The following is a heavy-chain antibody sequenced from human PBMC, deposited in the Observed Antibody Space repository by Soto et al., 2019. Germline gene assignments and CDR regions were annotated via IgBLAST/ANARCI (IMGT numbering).Heavy chain of an antibody. CDR3: AKNYYYESSGYSPFDY. J-gene: IGHJ4*02. D-gene: IGHD3-22*01. V-gene: IGHV3-9*01. CDR1: GFTFDDYA. Sequence: SLKISCVASGFTFDDYAMHWVRQAPGKGLEWVAGINWNSGSIGYADSVKGRFTISRDNAKKSLYLQMNSLRAEDTALYYCAKNYYYESSGYSPFDYWGQGTLVTVAS. CDR2: INWNSGSI.